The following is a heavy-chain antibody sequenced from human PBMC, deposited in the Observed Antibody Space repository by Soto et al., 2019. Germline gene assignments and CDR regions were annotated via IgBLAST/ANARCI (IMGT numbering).Heavy chain of an antibody. J-gene: IGHJ5*02. Sequence: QLPLRESGPGLVKPSETLSLTCTVSGGSIIGSGFHWAWIRQPPGKGPEWIGSIYYSGTANYSPSLKSRLAIDVDTSKNQFSLRLSSVTAADTAVYYCATRSGDYVGWFDPWGQGTRVTVSS. CDR1: GGSIIGSGFH. CDR3: ATRSGDYVGWFDP. D-gene: IGHD4-17*01. V-gene: IGHV4-39*01. CDR2: IYYSGTA.